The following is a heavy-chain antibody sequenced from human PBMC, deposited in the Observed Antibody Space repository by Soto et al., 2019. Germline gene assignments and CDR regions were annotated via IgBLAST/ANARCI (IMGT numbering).Heavy chain of an antibody. CDR1: GGSISSNY. D-gene: IGHD6-13*01. J-gene: IGHJ4*02. V-gene: IGHV4-59*01. Sequence: KPSETLSLTXTVSGGSISSNYWTWIRQPPGKGLEWIGYVYNSGSTNYNPSLKSRVTISEDTSESQFSLKVNSMTAADTAVYYCARYRREAVAGYTLDNWGQGILVTVSS. CDR2: VYNSGST. CDR3: ARYRREAVAGYTLDN.